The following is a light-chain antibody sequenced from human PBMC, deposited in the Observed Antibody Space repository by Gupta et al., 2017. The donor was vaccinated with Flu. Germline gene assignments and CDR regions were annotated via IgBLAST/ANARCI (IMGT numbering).Light chain of an antibody. CDR2: DAS. CDR1: QSISTF. CDR3: QQTRSTPYT. Sequence: DIQMTQSPSSLSASVGDRVTVTCRASQSISTFLNWYQQKPGKAPELFIFDASSLQSGVPPRFSGSGSGTDFTLTISSLQPEDFASYYCQQTRSTPYTFGQGTKVEI. J-gene: IGKJ2*01. V-gene: IGKV1-39*01.